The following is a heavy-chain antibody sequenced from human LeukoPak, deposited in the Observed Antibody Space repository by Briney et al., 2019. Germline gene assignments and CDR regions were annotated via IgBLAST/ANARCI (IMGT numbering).Heavy chain of an antibody. J-gene: IGHJ4*02. CDR2: VATAGTNT. CDR3: AKARSSWAGYFDD. CDR1: GFTFNNFA. Sequence: GRSLRLSCTVSGFTFNNFAMTRVRQPPGKGLEWVSTVATAGTNTDYADSVKGRFTIFRDNSENTLYLQMNSLRAEDTAVYFCAKARSSWAGYFDDWGQGTLVTVSS. D-gene: IGHD6-13*01. V-gene: IGHV3-23*01.